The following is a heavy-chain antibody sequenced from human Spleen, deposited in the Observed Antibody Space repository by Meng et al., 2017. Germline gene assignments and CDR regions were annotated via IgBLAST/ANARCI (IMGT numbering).Heavy chain of an antibody. CDR2: INPKSGDT. CDR3: ARDLYRISSAMSY. D-gene: IGHD2/OR15-2a*01. CDR1: GYTFPDYW. Sequence: ASVKVSCKASGYTFPDYWLHWVRRAPGQGLEWMGRINPKSGDTNSAQKFQGRVTLTWDTSISTAYMELTRLRSDDTAVYYCARDLYRISSAMSYWGQGTLVTVSS. J-gene: IGHJ4*02. V-gene: IGHV1-2*06.